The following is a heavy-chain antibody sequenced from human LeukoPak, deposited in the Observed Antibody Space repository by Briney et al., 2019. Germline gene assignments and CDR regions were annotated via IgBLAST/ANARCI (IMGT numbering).Heavy chain of an antibody. CDR2: ISGSGGST. D-gene: IGHD3-16*02. CDR3: ARPYYDYVWGSYRPTYYFDY. CDR1: GFTVSSNY. J-gene: IGHJ4*02. Sequence: GGSLRLSCAASGFTVSSNYMSWVRQAPGKGLEWVPAISGSGGSTYYADSVKGRFTISRDNAKNSLYLQMNSLRAEDTAVYYCARPYYDYVWGSYRPTYYFDYWGQGTLVTVSS. V-gene: IGHV3-53*01.